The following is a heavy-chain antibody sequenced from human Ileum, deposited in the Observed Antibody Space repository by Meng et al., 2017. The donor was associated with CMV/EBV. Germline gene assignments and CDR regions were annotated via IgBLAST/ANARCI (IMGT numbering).Heavy chain of an antibody. V-gene: IGHV3-23*03. J-gene: IGHJ4*02. CDR2: IYTANSGT. Sequence: GESLKISCAASGFTFGNYAMSWVRQAPGKGLEWVSVIYTANSGTRYADSVKGRFTISRDNSKNTLYLQMNSLRPEDTAFYYCVKDVSPGGADYWGQGTLVTVSS. D-gene: IGHD3-10*01. CDR3: VKDVSPGGADY. CDR1: GFTFGNYA.